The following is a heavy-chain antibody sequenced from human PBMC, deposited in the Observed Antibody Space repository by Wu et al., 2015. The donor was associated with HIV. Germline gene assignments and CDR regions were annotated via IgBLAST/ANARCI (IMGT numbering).Heavy chain of an antibody. CDR1: GYFLSKLS. V-gene: IGHV1-24*01. J-gene: IGHJ4*02. CDR3: ARGKGYCSGGSCYSGN. D-gene: IGHD2-15*01. Sequence: VQLVQSGTEVKKPGASVKVSCQISGYFLSKLSMHWVRQAPGESLEWMGGFDPALGETIYAQKFQGRVTMTRNTSISTAYMELSSLRSEDTAVYYCARGKGYCSGGSCYSGNWGQGTLVTISS. CDR2: FDPALGET.